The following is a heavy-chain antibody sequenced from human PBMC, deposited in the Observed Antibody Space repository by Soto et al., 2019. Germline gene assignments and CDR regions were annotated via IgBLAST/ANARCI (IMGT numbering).Heavy chain of an antibody. CDR2: ISAYNGNT. D-gene: IGHD2-21*02. CDR3: ARSYCGGDCLLGDDAFDI. CDR1: GYTFTSYG. V-gene: IGHV1-18*01. J-gene: IGHJ3*02. Sequence: ASVKVSCKASGYTFTSYGISWVRQAPGQGLEWMGWISAYNGNTNYAQKLQGRVTMTTDTSTSTAYMKLRSLRSDDTAVYYCARSYCGGDCLLGDDAFDIWGQGTMVTVSS.